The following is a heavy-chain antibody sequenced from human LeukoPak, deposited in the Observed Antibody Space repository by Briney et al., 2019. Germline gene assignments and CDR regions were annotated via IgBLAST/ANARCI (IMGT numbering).Heavy chain of an antibody. V-gene: IGHV3-7*01. J-gene: IGHJ3*02. CDR1: GFTLSSYW. CDR2: IKQDGNEK. CDR3: ARATDCSSTSCYGIYAFDI. D-gene: IGHD2-2*01. Sequence: GGSLRLSCAASGFTLSSYWMSWVRQAPGKGLEWVANIKQDGNEKYYVDSVKGRFTISRDNAKNSLYLQMNSLRAVDTAVYYCARATDCSSTSCYGIYAFDIWGQGTMVTVSS.